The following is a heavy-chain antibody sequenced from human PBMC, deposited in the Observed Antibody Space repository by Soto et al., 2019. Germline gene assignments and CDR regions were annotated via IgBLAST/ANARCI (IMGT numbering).Heavy chain of an antibody. J-gene: IGHJ1*01. V-gene: IGHV3-33*01. CDR3: ARDDQYYYDSSGYYAEFFQH. Sequence: PGGSLRLSCTASGFTFSSYGIHWVRQAPGKGLEWVAVIWYDGSNKYYADSVKGRFTISRDNSKNTLYLQMNSLRAEDTAVYYCARDDQYYYDSSGYYAEFFQHWGQGTLVTVSS. D-gene: IGHD3-22*01. CDR1: GFTFSSYG. CDR2: IWYDGSNK.